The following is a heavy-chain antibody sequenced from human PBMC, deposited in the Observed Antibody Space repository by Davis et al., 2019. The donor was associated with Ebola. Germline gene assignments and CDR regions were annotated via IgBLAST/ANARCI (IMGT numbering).Heavy chain of an antibody. Sequence: GGSLRLSCAASGFTFSDFYMGWIRQAPGKGLEWVSYISSSITYTNYADSVKGRFTISRDNAKNSLHLHMNSLRAEDTAVYYCACMATQTKGWYFDLWGRGTLVTVSS. V-gene: IGHV3-11*06. CDR2: ISSSITYT. J-gene: IGHJ2*01. D-gene: IGHD5-24*01. CDR3: ACMATQTKGWYFDL. CDR1: GFTFSDFY.